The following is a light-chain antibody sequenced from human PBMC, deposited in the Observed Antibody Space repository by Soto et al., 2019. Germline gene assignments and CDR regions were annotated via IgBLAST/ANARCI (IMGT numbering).Light chain of an antibody. Sequence: EIVLTQSPATLSLSPGERATLSCRASQSVSSYLAWYQQKPGQAPMLLIYDASNRATGIPARFSGSGSGTEFTLTISSLEPEDFAIYYCQQRSNWPPVTFGGGTKVVIK. CDR3: QQRSNWPPVT. J-gene: IGKJ4*01. V-gene: IGKV3-11*01. CDR2: DAS. CDR1: QSVSSY.